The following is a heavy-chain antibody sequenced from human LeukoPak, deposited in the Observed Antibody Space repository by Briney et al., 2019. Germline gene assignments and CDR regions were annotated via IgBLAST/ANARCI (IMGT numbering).Heavy chain of an antibody. D-gene: IGHD4-23*01. V-gene: IGHV1-46*01. CDR3: ARDNSVEDTAWWFDP. CDR1: GYTFTSYY. CDR2: INPSGGST. Sequence: ASVKVSCKASGYTFTSYYMHWVRQAPGQGLEWMGLINPSGGSTSYAQKFQGRVTMTRDMSTSTDYMELSSLRSEDTAVYYCARDNSVEDTAWWFDPWGQGTLVTVSS. J-gene: IGHJ5*02.